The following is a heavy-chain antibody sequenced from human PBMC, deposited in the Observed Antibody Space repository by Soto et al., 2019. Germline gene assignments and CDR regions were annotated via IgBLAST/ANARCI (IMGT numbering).Heavy chain of an antibody. CDR3: ARGRPPRTGTTSYYYYFYYMDV. CDR1: GYTFTSYA. V-gene: IGHV1-3*01. J-gene: IGHJ6*03. D-gene: IGHD1-7*01. CDR2: INAGNGNT. Sequence: QVQLVQSGAEVKKPGASVKVSCKASGYTFTSYAMHWVRQAPGQRLEWMGWINAGNGNTKYSQKFQGRVTITSDTSASTAHMELSSLRAEDTAVYYCARGRPPRTGTTSYYYYFYYMDVWGKGTTVTVAS.